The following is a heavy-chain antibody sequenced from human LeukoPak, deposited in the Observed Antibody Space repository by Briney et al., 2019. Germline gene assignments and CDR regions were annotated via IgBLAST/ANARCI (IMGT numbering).Heavy chain of an antibody. CDR3: AKGVSGYVPGY. V-gene: IGHV3-23*01. D-gene: IGHD6-25*01. CDR1: GFIFSTCA. Sequence: GGSLRLSCTASGFIFSTCAMSWVRQAPGKGLEWVSAISGSGASTYYADSVKGRFTISRDNSKNTLYLQINSLRAEDTAVYHCAKGVSGYVPGYWGQGTLVTVSS. CDR2: ISGSGAST. J-gene: IGHJ4*02.